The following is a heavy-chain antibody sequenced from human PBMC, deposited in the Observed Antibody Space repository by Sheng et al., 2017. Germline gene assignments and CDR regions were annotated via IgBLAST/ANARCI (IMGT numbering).Heavy chain of an antibody. Sequence: EVQLVESGGGLVKPGGSLRLSCAASGFTFSSYSMNWVRQAPGKGLEWVSFISSSGSYMYYADSLKGRFTISRDNAKNSLYLQMNSLRGEDTAVYYCARDPTLASYYDSGGSNWGQGTLVTVSS. J-gene: IGHJ4*02. D-gene: IGHD3-22*01. CDR2: ISSSGSYM. V-gene: IGHV3-21*01. CDR3: ARDPTLASYYDSGGSN. CDR1: GFTFSSYS.